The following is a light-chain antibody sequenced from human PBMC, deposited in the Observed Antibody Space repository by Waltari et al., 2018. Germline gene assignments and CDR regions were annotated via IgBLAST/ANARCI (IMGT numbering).Light chain of an antibody. V-gene: IGKV4-1*01. CDR1: QSLLYSSNNKNS. Sequence: IVMTQSPDSLTVSLGERATLNCKSSQSLLYSSNNKNSLAWYQQKPGQPPNLLIFWASTRQSAVPERFTGSVSGTEFTLTISSLQAEDVAVYYCQQYYITPPVTFGPGTKVDIK. J-gene: IGKJ3*01. CDR2: WAS. CDR3: QQYYITPPVT.